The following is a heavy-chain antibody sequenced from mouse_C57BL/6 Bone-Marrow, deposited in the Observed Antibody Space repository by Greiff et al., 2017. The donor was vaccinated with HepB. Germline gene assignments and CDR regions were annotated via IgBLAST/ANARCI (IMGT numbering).Heavy chain of an antibody. V-gene: IGHV5-9-1*02. Sequence: EVHLVESGEGLVKPGGSLKLSCAASGFTFSSYAMSWVRQTPEKRLEWVAYISSGGDYIYYADTVKGRFTISRDNARNTLYLQMSSLKSEDTAMYYCTRDRGNSNFDYWGQGTTLTVSS. CDR1: GFTFSSYA. D-gene: IGHD2-5*01. J-gene: IGHJ2*01. CDR2: ISSGGDYI. CDR3: TRDRGNSNFDY.